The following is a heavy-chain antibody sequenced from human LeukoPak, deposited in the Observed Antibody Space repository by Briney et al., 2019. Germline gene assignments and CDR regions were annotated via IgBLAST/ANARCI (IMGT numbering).Heavy chain of an antibody. Sequence: KPGGSLRLSCAASGFTFSSYSMNWVRQAPGKGLEWVSSISSSSSYIYYADSVKGRFTISRDNAKNSLYLQMNSLRAEDTAVYYCAKGDASGWYGRSFDYWAREPWSPSPQ. V-gene: IGHV3-21*01. CDR2: ISSSSSYI. J-gene: IGHJ4*02. CDR3: AKGDASGWYGRSFDY. CDR1: GFTFSSYS. D-gene: IGHD6-19*01.